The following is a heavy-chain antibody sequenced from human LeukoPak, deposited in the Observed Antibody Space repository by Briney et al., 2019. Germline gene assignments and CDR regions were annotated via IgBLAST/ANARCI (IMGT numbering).Heavy chain of an antibody. CDR2: IYSDVNT. J-gene: IGHJ4*02. V-gene: IGHV3-53*01. D-gene: IGHD1-1*01. CDR3: ARGGSDDWKRFDS. Sequence: GGSLRLSCAASGFTVTRNFMSWGREAPGKGLEWGSVIYSDVNTYYADSVKGRFTVSRDTSKNTMSLQMNSLRGEDTAVYYCARGGSDDWKRFDSWGQGTLVTVSP. CDR1: GFTVTRNF.